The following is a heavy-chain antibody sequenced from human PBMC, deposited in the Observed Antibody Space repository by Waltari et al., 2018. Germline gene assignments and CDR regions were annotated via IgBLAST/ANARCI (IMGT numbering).Heavy chain of an antibody. CDR3: ARSMGGNSEN. J-gene: IGHJ4*02. CDR2: IYYSGST. Sequence: QVQLQESGPGLVKPSETLSLTCTVSGGSVSSGSYYWSWIRQPPGKGLEWIGYIYYSGSTNYNPSLKSRVTISVDTSKNQFSLKLSSVTAADTAVYYCARSMGGNSENWGQGTLVTVSS. D-gene: IGHD2-21*02. CDR1: GGSVSSGSYY. V-gene: IGHV4-61*01.